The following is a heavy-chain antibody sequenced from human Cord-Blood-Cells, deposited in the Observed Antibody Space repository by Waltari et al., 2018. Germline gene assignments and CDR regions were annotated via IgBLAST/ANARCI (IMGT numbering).Heavy chain of an antibody. V-gene: IGHV4-34*01. Sequence: QVQLQQWGAGLLKPSATLSLTCAVYGGSFSGYYWSWIRQPPGKGLEGIGEINHGGSTNYNPSLKSRVTISVDTSKNQFSLKLSSVTAADTAVYYCARDIVGANDAFDIWGQGTMVTVSS. D-gene: IGHD1-26*01. CDR1: GGSFSGYY. J-gene: IGHJ3*02. CDR2: INHGGST. CDR3: ARDIVGANDAFDI.